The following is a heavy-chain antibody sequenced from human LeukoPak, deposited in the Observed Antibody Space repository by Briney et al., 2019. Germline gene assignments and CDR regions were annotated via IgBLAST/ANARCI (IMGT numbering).Heavy chain of an antibody. V-gene: IGHV4-34*01. CDR1: GGSFSGYY. Sequence: PSETLSLTCAVYGGSFSGYYWSWIRQPPGKGLEWIGEINHSGSTNYNPSLKSRVTISVDTSKNQFSLKLSSVTAADTAVYYCARADDYVRFGPWGQGTLVTVSS. J-gene: IGHJ5*02. CDR2: INHSGST. CDR3: ARADDYVRFGP. D-gene: IGHD4-17*01.